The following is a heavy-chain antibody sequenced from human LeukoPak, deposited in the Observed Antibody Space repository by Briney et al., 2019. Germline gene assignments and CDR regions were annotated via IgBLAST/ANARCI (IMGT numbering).Heavy chain of an antibody. CDR3: AKSGYNRFDY. J-gene: IGHJ4*02. Sequence: TGGSLRLSCAASGFTFSSYSMTWVRQPPGKGLEWVSAITGSGGSTYYADSAKGRFTISRDNSKNTLYLQMNSLRAEDTAVYYCAKSGYNRFDYWGQGTLVTVSS. V-gene: IGHV3-23*01. CDR2: ITGSGGST. D-gene: IGHD5-24*01. CDR1: GFTFSSYS.